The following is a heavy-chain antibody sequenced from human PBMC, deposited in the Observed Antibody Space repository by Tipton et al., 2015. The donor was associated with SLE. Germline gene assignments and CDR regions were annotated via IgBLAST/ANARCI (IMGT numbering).Heavy chain of an antibody. CDR3: ARVEGGIPFYYYYYMDV. J-gene: IGHJ6*03. Sequence: TLSLTCTVSGGSISSYYWSWIRQPPGKGLEWIGYIYYSGSTNSNPSLKSRVTISVDTSKNQFSLKLSSVTAADTAVYYCARVEGGIPFYYYYYMDVWGKGTTVTVSS. V-gene: IGHV4-59*01. CDR1: GGSISSYY. D-gene: IGHD3-16*01. CDR2: IYYSGST.